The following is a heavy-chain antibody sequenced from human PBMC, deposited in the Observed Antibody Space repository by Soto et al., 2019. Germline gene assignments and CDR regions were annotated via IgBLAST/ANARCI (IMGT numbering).Heavy chain of an antibody. CDR2: IYYSGST. Sequence: QLQLQESGPGLVKPSETLSLTCTVSGGSISSSSYYWGWIRQPSGKGLEWIGSIYYSGSTYYNPSLKSRVTISVDTSKNQFSLKLSSVTAADTAVYYCARHTPAISISDHWGQGTLVTVSS. CDR1: GGSISSSSYY. D-gene: IGHD2-15*01. CDR3: ARHTPAISISDH. J-gene: IGHJ4*02. V-gene: IGHV4-39*01.